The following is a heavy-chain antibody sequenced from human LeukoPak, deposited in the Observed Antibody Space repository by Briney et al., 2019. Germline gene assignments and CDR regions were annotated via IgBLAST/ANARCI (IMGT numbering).Heavy chain of an antibody. D-gene: IGHD4-17*01. Sequence: PSETLSLTCAVYGGSFSGYYWSWIRQPPGKGLEWIGEINHSGSTNCNPSLKSRVTISVDTSKNQFSLKLSSVTAADTAVYYCARADDYGDNSFDYWGQGTLVTVSS. CDR1: GGSFSGYY. CDR3: ARADDYGDNSFDY. CDR2: INHSGST. J-gene: IGHJ4*02. V-gene: IGHV4-34*01.